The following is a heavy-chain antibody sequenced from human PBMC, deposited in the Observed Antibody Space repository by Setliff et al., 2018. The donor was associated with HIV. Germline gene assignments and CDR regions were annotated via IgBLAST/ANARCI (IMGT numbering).Heavy chain of an antibody. CDR3: TREGVYSYGPYFDY. V-gene: IGHV3-49*03. CDR1: GLTFGDYA. Sequence: LRLSCTASGLTFGDYAMSWFRQAPGKGLEWVGFIRSKAYGGTTEYAASVKGRFTISRDDSKSIAYLQMNSLKTEDTAVYYCTREGVYSYGPYFDYWGQGTLVTVSS. J-gene: IGHJ4*02. CDR2: IRSKAYGGTT. D-gene: IGHD5-18*01.